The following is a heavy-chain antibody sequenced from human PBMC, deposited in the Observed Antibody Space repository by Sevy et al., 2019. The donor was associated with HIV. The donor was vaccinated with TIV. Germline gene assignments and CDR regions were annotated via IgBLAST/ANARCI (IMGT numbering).Heavy chain of an antibody. J-gene: IGHJ1*01. CDR3: ARGDNEDEFFHY. D-gene: IGHD1-26*01. CDR2: TSYDGSHK. Sequence: GGYLRLCCTVSGFIFSNFAMHWVRQAPGKGLGWVAVTSYDGSHKYYADSVKGRFTVSRDNSRNILSLEMSSLTRDDTAVYYCARGDNEDEFFHYWGQGTLVTVSS. V-gene: IGHV3-30*04. CDR1: GFIFSNFA.